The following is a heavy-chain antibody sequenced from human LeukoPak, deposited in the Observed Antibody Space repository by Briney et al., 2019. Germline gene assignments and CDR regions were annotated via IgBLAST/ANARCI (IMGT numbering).Heavy chain of an antibody. CDR1: GFTFDDYG. D-gene: IGHD3-10*01. Sequence: PGGSLRLSCAASGFTFDDYGMSWVRQAPRKGLDWVSGLNWNGGSTRYADSVKGRFTISRDNAKNSVYLQMSSLTADDTALYYCVRSHHPGGWFDPWGQGTLVTVSS. J-gene: IGHJ5*02. CDR3: VRSHHPGGWFDP. V-gene: IGHV3-20*04. CDR2: LNWNGGST.